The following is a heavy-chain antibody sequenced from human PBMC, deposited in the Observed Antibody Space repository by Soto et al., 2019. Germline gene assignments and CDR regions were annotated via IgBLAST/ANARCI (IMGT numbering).Heavy chain of an antibody. CDR1: GFTFSSYA. Sequence: QVQLVESGGGVVQPGRSLRLSCAASGFTFSSYAMHWVRQAPGKGLEGVAVISYDGSNKYYADSVKGRFTISRDNSKNTLYLQMNSLRAEDTAVYYCARSIGYYYGGAFDIWGQGTMVTVSS. V-gene: IGHV3-30-3*01. CDR2: ISYDGSNK. D-gene: IGHD3-22*01. J-gene: IGHJ3*02. CDR3: ARSIGYYYGGAFDI.